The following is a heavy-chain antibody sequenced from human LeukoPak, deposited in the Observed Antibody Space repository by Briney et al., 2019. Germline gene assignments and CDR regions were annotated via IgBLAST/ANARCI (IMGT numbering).Heavy chain of an antibody. D-gene: IGHD2-15*01. J-gene: IGHJ4*02. Sequence: GSLRLSCAASGFTFSSYSMNWVRQAPGKGLEWVSSISSSSSYINYADSVKGRFTISRDNSKNSLYLQMNSLRTEDTALYYCAKDDGYCSGGSCYVYWGQGTLVTVSS. V-gene: IGHV3-21*04. CDR2: ISSSSSYI. CDR1: GFTFSSYS. CDR3: AKDDGYCSGGSCYVY.